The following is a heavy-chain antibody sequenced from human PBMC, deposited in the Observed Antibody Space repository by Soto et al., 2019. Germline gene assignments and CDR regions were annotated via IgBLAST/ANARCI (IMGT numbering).Heavy chain of an antibody. Sequence: AETLSLTCTVSGGSLSNYYWSWIRQPTGKGLECIGRIYTGGSINYNPSLNSRVTMSVDTSKQQFSLKLTSVTAADTAVYYCARDLDSSGFSPDWFDPWGQGTLVTVSS. CDR2: IYTGGSI. CDR1: GGSLSNYY. V-gene: IGHV4-4*07. J-gene: IGHJ5*02. D-gene: IGHD3-22*01. CDR3: ARDLDSSGFSPDWFDP.